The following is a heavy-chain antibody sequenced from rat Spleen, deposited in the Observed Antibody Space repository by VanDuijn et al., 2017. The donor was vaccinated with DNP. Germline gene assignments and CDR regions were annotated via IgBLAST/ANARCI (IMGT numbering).Heavy chain of an antibody. D-gene: IGHD1-12*02. CDR3: ARQGNYYYGSYYFDY. J-gene: IGHJ2*01. V-gene: IGHV5-7*01. CDR1: GLPFRDYS. Sequence: EVQLVESGGGLVQPGRSMKLSCEASGLPFRDYSMAWVRQTPETGLEWVANIIYDGSRTHYRDSVKGRFTISRDNGKSTLYLQMDSLRSEDTATYYCARQGNYYYGSYYFDYWGQGVMVTVSP. CDR2: IIYDGSRT.